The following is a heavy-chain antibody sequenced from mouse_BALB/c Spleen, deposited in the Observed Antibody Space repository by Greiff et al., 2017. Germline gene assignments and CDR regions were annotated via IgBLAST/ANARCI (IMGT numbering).Heavy chain of an antibody. J-gene: IGHJ4*01. Sequence: EVKLVESGGGLVKPGGSLKLSCAASGFTFSSYAMSWVRQTPEKRLEWVAYISNGGGSTYYPDTVKGRFTISRDNAKNTLYLQMSSLKSEDTAMYYCARQGYGNYAMDYWGQGTSVTVSS. CDR1: GFTFSSYA. D-gene: IGHD2-1*01. V-gene: IGHV5-12-2*01. CDR2: ISNGGGST. CDR3: ARQGYGNYAMDY.